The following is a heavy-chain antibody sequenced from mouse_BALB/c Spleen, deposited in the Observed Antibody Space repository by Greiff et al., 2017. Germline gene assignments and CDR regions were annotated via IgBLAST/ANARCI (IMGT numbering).Heavy chain of an antibody. Sequence: QVQLKQSGPELVKPGASVKISCKASGYAFSSSWMNWVKQRPGQGLEWIGYINPSTGYTEYNQKFKDKATLTADKSSSTAYMQLSSLTSEDSAVYYCASYYRYGRFAYWGQGTLVTVTA. D-gene: IGHD2-14*01. CDR2: INPSTGYT. CDR1: GYAFSSSW. V-gene: IGHV1S26*01. CDR3: ASYYRYGRFAY. J-gene: IGHJ3*01.